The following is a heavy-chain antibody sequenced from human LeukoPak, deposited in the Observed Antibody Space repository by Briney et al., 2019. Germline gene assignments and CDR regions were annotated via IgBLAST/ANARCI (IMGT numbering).Heavy chain of an antibody. CDR3: ARAYCSSTSCYTPDDFDI. D-gene: IGHD2-2*02. CDR2: ISSSSSYI. CDR1: EFTFSSYS. Sequence: GGSLRLSCAASEFTFSSYSMNWARQAPGKGLEWVSSISSSSSYIYYADSVKGRFTISRDNAKNSLYLQMNSLRAEDTAVYYCARAYCSSTSCYTPDDFDIWGQGTMVTVSS. J-gene: IGHJ3*02. V-gene: IGHV3-21*01.